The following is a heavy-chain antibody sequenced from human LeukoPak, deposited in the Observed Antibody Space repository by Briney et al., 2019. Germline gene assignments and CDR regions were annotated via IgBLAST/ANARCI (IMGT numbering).Heavy chain of an antibody. V-gene: IGHV3-30*18. CDR1: GFTFSRSG. CDR2: ISYDERDE. J-gene: IGHJ4*02. Sequence: GGSLRLSCAASGFTFSRSGIHWVRQAPGRGLEWVAVISYDERDEYYADSVKGRFTISRDNSKNTLYLQMNSLRAEDTAVYYCAKDSKGSGTYYDRYSDYWGQGTLVTVSS. D-gene: IGHD3-10*01. CDR3: AKDSKGSGTYYDRYSDY.